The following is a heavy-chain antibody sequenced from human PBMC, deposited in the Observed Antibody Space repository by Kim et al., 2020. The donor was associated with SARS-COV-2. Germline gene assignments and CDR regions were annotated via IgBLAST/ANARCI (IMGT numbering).Heavy chain of an antibody. CDR2: IYYSGKT. J-gene: IGHJ4*02. CDR1: GGSVSSVGYY. D-gene: IGHD3-10*01. V-gene: IGHV4-61*08. CDR3: ARVPIGTRGFDY. Sequence: SETLTLTCSVSGGSVSSVGYYWSWLRQPPGKGLEWIVYIYYSGKTDYSPSLKSRVTITVDSSKSQFSMKLTSVTAADTAVYYCARVPIGTRGFDYWGQGTLVTISS.